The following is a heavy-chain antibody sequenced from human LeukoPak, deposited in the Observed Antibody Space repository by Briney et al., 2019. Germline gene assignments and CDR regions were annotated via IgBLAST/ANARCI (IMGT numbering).Heavy chain of an antibody. V-gene: IGHV4-39*07. CDR1: GGSISSSSYY. J-gene: IGHJ6*02. CDR3: QGRQSQYYYYGMDV. Sequence: SETLSLTCTVSGGSISSSSYYWGWIRQPPGKGLEWIGSIYYSGSTYYNPSLKSRVTISVDTSKNQFSLKLSSVTAADTAVYYCQGRQSQYYYYGMDVWGQGTTVTVSS. CDR2: IYYSGST.